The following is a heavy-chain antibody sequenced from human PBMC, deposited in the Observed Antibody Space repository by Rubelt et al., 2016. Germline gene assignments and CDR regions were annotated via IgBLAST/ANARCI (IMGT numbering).Heavy chain of an antibody. J-gene: IGHJ4*02. V-gene: IGHV3-64*04. Sequence: FTFSSYAMHWVRQAPGKGLEYVSAISSNGGSTYYADSVKGRFTISRDNSKSTLYLQMNSLRAEDTAVYYCARDTLRFWSGYSFVDYWGQGTLVTVSS. CDR1: FTFSSYA. D-gene: IGHD3-3*01. CDR2: ISSNGGST. CDR3: ARDTLRFWSGYSFVDY.